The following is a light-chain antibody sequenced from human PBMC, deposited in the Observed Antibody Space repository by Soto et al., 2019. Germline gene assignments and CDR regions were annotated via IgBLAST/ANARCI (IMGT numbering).Light chain of an antibody. V-gene: IGKV1D-8*03. CDR2: AAS. CDR3: QQIGSYPFT. J-gene: IGKJ3*01. CDR1: QGVSTY. Sequence: VLWMTQSPSLLSASTGDRVTITCRTSQGVSTYVAWYQQKPGKPPKPLIYAASTLHSGVPARFSGSGSGTDFTLTISSLQPEDFATYYCQQIGSYPFTFGPGTKVDI.